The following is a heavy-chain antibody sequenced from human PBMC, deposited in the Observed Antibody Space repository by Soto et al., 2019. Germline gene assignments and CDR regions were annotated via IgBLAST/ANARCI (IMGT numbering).Heavy chain of an antibody. V-gene: IGHV4-59*01. CDR1: GGHISSYY. D-gene: IGHD3-16*02. CDR3: ARDKSVDYDYVWGSYRNDAFDI. CDR2: SYYSGST. J-gene: IGHJ3*02. Sequence: PSETLSLTCTVSGGHISSYYWSWVRQPPGKGLEWIGYSYYSGSTNYNPSLKSRVTISVDTSKNQFSLKLSSVTAADTAVYYCARDKSVDYDYVWGSYRNDAFDIWGQGTMVTVSS.